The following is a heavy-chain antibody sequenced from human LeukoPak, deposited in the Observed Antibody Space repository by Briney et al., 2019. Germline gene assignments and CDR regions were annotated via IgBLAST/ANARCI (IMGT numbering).Heavy chain of an antibody. Sequence: GGSLRLSCAASGFTFSSYAMSWVRQAPGKGLEWVSSISGSGGNVYYAGSVRGRFTISRDNSKNTVYLQMNSLRAEDTATYYCARDIRNYYDSGAYGWFDPWGQRTLVPVSS. D-gene: IGHD3-10*01. CDR1: GFTFSSYA. J-gene: IGHJ5*02. CDR3: ARDIRNYYDSGAYGWFDP. CDR2: ISGSGGNV. V-gene: IGHV3-23*01.